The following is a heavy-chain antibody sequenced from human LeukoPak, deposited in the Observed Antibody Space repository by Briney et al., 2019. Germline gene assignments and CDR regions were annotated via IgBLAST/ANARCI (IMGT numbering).Heavy chain of an antibody. V-gene: IGHV4-39*01. J-gene: IGHJ4*02. CDR2: IYYSGGT. CDR3: ASPSGYDFVFDY. CDR1: GGSISSSSYY. Sequence: SETLSLTCTVSGGSISSSSYYWGWIRQPPGKGLEWIGSIYYSGGTYYNPSLKSRVTISVDTSKNQFSLKLSSVTAADTAVYYCASPSGYDFVFDYWGQGTLVTVSS. D-gene: IGHD5-12*01.